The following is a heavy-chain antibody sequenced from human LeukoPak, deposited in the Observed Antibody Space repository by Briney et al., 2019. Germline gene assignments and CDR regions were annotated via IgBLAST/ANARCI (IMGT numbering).Heavy chain of an antibody. CDR2: INHSGST. J-gene: IGHJ4*02. CDR1: GGSFSGYY. D-gene: IGHD6-13*01. V-gene: IGHV4-34*01. CDR3: ARLFHGGYRDFDY. Sequence: KSSETLPLTCAVYGGSFSGYYWSWIRQPPGKGLEWIGEINHSGSTNYNPSLKSRVTISVDTSKNQFSLKLSSVTAADTAVYYCARLFHGGYRDFDYWGQGTLVTVSS.